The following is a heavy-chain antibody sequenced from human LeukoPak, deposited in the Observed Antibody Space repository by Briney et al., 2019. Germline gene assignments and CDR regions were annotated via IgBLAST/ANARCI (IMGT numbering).Heavy chain of an antibody. CDR3: ARVAVLGNWFDP. CDR1: GGSFSGYY. D-gene: IGHD2/OR15-2a*01. CDR2: INHSGST. Sequence: SETLSLTCAVYGGSFSGYYWSWIRQPPGTGLEWMGEINHSGSTNYNPSLKSRVTISVDTSKNQFSLKLSSVTAADTAVYYCARVAVLGNWFDPWGQGTLVTVSS. J-gene: IGHJ5*02. V-gene: IGHV4-34*01.